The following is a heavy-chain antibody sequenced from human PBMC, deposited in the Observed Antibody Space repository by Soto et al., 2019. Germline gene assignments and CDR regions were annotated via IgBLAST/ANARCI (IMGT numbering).Heavy chain of an antibody. D-gene: IGHD1-26*01. CDR3: ARDQGGQSGNFIFDN. J-gene: IGHJ4*02. CDR2: IWYRGRDI. V-gene: IGHV3-33*01. Sequence: QVQLVESGGGVVQPGRSLRLSCAASGFTFSDYVMHWVRQAPGKGLAWVAVIWYRGRDIFYADSVKGRFTISRDNSKYTLYLQLNSLKAEDTAVYYCARDQGGQSGNFIFDNWGQGTLVTVSS. CDR1: GFTFSDYV.